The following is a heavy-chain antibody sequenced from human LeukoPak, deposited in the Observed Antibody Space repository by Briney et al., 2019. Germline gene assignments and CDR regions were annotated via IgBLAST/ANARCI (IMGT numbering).Heavy chain of an antibody. CDR1: GFTFSYYT. V-gene: IGHV3-21*06. CDR3: ARQGVGVDY. J-gene: IGHJ4*02. CDR2: IRSSDSYS. Sequence: SGGSLRLSCAASGFTFSYYTMNWVRLAPGKGLEWVSSIRSSDSYSNYADSVKGRFTISRDNANNSLYLQMSSLRAEDSAMYYCARQGVGVDYWGQGTLVTVSS. D-gene: IGHD3-16*01.